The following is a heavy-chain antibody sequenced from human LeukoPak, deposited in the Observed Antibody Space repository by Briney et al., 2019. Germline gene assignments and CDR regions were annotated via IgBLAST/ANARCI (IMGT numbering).Heavy chain of an antibody. Sequence: ASVKVSCKASGYTFIAYYMHWVRQAPGQGLEWIGWIDPSNGNIKYAEKLQGRVTMTTDTSTSTAYMDLRSLRSDDTAVYYCARDGVSGHFDYWGRGTLVTVSS. J-gene: IGHJ4*01. CDR3: ARDGVSGHFDY. CDR2: IDPSNGNI. V-gene: IGHV1-18*04. CDR1: GYTFIAYY. D-gene: IGHD3-3*01.